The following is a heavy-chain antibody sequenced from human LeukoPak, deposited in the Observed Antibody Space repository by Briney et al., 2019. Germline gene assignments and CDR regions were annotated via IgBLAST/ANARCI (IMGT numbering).Heavy chain of an antibody. J-gene: IGHJ4*02. Sequence: ASVKVSCKASGYTFTGYYMHWVRQAPGQGLEWMGGINPNSGGTNYAQKFQGRVTMTRDTSSSTAYMELSRLRSDDTAVYYCARVYIVVVPAAHSRVYWGQGTLVTVSS. CDR3: ARVYIVVVPAAHSRVY. CDR1: GYTFTGYY. CDR2: INPNSGGT. D-gene: IGHD2-2*01. V-gene: IGHV1-2*02.